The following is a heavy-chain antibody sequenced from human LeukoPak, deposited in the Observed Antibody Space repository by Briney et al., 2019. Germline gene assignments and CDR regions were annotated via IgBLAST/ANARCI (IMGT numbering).Heavy chain of an antibody. CDR2: INPNSGGT. J-gene: IGHJ2*01. D-gene: IGHD3-22*01. CDR1: GYTFTGYH. CDR3: ARDPTITMIVATRCYFDL. Sequence: ASVKVSCKASGYTFTGYHMHWVRQAPGQGLEWMAWINPNSGGTIYAQKFQGRYTMTRQTYISTAYMGLSRLRSDDTAVYYCARDPTITMIVATRCYFDLWGRGTLVTVSS. V-gene: IGHV1-2*02.